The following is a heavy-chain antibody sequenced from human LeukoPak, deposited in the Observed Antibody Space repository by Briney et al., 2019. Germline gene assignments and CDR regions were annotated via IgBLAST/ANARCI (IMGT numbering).Heavy chain of an antibody. CDR3: ASSNYYDSRHY. D-gene: IGHD3-22*01. Sequence: SETLSLTCAVYGGSFSGYYWSWIRQPPGKGLEWIGKINHSGSTSYNSSLKSRVTISVDTSKNQFSLKLSSVTAADTAVYYCASSNYYDSRHYWGQGTLVTVSS. CDR1: GGSFSGYY. V-gene: IGHV4-34*01. CDR2: INHSGST. J-gene: IGHJ4*02.